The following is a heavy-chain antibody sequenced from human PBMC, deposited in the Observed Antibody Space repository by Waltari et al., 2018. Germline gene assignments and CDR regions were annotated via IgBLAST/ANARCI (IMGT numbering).Heavy chain of an antibody. CDR3: AKAGGIYNYPLDP. J-gene: IGHJ5*02. CDR2: ISSDGSGK. V-gene: IGHV3-30*18. D-gene: IGHD1-26*01. Sequence: QVEESGGGVVQPGGSLRLSCVPLGYPFNTDGMHWVRQAPGKGLEWLAVISSDGSGKYYADSVKGRFTMSRDNSKNMVYLQMNSLRPEDTAVYYCAKAGGIYNYPLDPWGQGTLVTVSS. CDR1: GYPFNTDG.